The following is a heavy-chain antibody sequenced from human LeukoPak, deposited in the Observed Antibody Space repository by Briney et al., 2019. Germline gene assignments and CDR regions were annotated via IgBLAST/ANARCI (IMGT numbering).Heavy chain of an antibody. D-gene: IGHD6-19*01. V-gene: IGHV4-59*01. Sequence: SETLSLTCTVSGGSISSYYWSWIRQPPGKGLEWIGYIYYSGSTNYNPSLKSRVTISVDTSKNQFSLKLNSVTAADTAVYFCARSISSAWYGDFEYWGQGTLVTVSS. CDR3: ARSISSAWYGDFEY. CDR1: GGSISSYY. CDR2: IYYSGST. J-gene: IGHJ4*02.